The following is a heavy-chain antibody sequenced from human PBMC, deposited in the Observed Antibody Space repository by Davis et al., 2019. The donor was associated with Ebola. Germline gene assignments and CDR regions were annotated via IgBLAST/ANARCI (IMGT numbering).Heavy chain of an antibody. J-gene: IGHJ6*03. CDR2: INPNSGGT. CDR3: ARASGQDSAPYYMDV. CDR1: GYTFTGYY. D-gene: IGHD2-15*01. Sequence: ASVKVSCKASGYTFTGYYMHWVRQTPGQGLEWMGWINPNSGGTNYAQKFQGWVTMTRDTSISTAYMELSRLRSDDTAVYYCARASGQDSAPYYMDVWGKGTTVTVSS. V-gene: IGHV1-2*04.